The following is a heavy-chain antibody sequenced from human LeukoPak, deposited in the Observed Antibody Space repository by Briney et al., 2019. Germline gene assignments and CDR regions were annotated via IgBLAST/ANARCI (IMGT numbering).Heavy chain of an antibody. CDR3: ARSLKIVVITPYFDY. J-gene: IGHJ4*02. CDR2: INHSGST. Sequence: SETLSLTCAVYGGSFSGYNWNWIRQPPGKGLEWIGEINHSGSTNYNPSLKSRVTISVDTSQNQFSLKLSFVTAADTAVYYCARSLKIVVITPYFDYWGQGTLVTVSS. CDR1: GGSFSGYN. V-gene: IGHV4-34*01. D-gene: IGHD3-22*01.